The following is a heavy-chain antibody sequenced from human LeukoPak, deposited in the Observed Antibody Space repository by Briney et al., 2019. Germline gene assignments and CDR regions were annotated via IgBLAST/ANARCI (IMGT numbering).Heavy chain of an antibody. V-gene: IGHV4-34*01. D-gene: IGHD4-17*01. CDR1: GGSFSGYY. CDR2: INHSGST. CDR3: ARDLTTVTMNWFDP. J-gene: IGHJ5*01. Sequence: SETLSLTCAVYGGSFSGYYWSWIRQPPGKGLEWIGEINHSGSTNYNPSLKSRVTISVDTSKNQFSLKLSPVTAADTAVYYCARDLTTVTMNWFDPWGQGTLVIVSS.